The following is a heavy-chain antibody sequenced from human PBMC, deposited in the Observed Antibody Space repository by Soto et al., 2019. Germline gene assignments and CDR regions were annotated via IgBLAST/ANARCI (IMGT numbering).Heavy chain of an antibody. CDR1: DDSINSDKYY. Sequence: QLQLQESGPGLVKPSETLSLTCSVSDDSINSDKYYWGWIRQPPGKGLEWIGSIYYRGNAYYNPSLQTRVTISLVQARSQFTLKLNSVTAADSAVYFCARLEGLATISYYFDFWGPGALVTVSS. J-gene: IGHJ4*02. D-gene: IGHD3-9*01. CDR3: ARLEGLATISYYFDF. CDR2: IYYRGNA. V-gene: IGHV4-39*01.